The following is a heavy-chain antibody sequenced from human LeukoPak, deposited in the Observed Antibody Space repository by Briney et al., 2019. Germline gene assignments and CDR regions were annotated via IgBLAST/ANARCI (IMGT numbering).Heavy chain of an antibody. Sequence: PGGSLRLSCAASGFTVSSNYMSWVRQAPGKGLEWVSVLYSGGHTNYADSVKGRFTISRDNSKNTLYLQMNSLRADDTAVYYCVREGGKTFDYWGQGALVTVSS. CDR1: GFTVSSNY. J-gene: IGHJ4*02. V-gene: IGHV3-53*01. CDR3: VREGGKTFDY. CDR2: LYSGGHT.